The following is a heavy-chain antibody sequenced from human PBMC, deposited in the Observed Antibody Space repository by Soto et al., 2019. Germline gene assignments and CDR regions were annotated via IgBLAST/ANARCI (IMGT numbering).Heavy chain of an antibody. CDR3: ARETLSFGSALDV. J-gene: IGHJ6*02. V-gene: IGHV3-43*01. CDR1: GFRFDDYN. Sequence: PWGSLRLSCAASGFRFDDYNIHWVRQAPGKGLEWVSLITWNGGNTYYADSVKGRFTISRDGTTESVSLQMTSLKREDTGLYYCARETLSFGSALDVWSQGTMVTVSS. D-gene: IGHD3-3*01. CDR2: ITWNGGNT.